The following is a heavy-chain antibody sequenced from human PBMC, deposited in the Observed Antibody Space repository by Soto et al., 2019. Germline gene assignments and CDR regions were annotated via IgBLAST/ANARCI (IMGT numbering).Heavy chain of an antibody. CDR2: MYHSGST. CDR1: AGSISRDSFF. D-gene: IGHD3-16*01. V-gene: IGHV4-39*01. Sequence: PSDTLSLTCTVSAGSISRDSFFSALIRQPPGKGLEWIGSMYHSGSTYYTPSLQSRLTTSVDTSKNLFSLKLNSVTAADTAVYYCARHSYDKSGSFGVFDHWGQGSLVTVSS. J-gene: IGHJ4*02. CDR3: ARHSYDKSGSFGVFDH.